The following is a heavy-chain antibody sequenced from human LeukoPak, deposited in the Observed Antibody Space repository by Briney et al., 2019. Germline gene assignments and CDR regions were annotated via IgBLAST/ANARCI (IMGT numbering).Heavy chain of an antibody. D-gene: IGHD4-23*01. CDR1: GYTFSSYS. CDR3: ARDTLEYSNSPDALDI. CDR2: IGSSGSTV. V-gene: IGHV3-48*02. J-gene: IGHJ3*02. Sequence: GGSLRFSCAVSGYTFSSYSMNWVRQAPGKGLEWVSYIGSSGSTVYYADSVKGRFTISRDNAKNSLYMQMESLRDEDTAIYYCARDTLEYSNSPDALDIWGQGTMVTVSS.